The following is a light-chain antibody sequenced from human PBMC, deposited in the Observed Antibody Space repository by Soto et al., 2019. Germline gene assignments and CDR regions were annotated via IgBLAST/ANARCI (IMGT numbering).Light chain of an antibody. V-gene: IGKV3-20*01. CDR3: QQYGSSPWT. J-gene: IGKJ1*01. CDR2: AAS. CDR1: QSVSSTY. Sequence: EIVLTHSPGTLSLSPWEIATLSCRASQSVSSTYLAWYQQKPGQAPRLLIYAASSRATGIPDRFSGSGSETDFTFTISRLEPGDFAVYYCQQYGSSPWTFGQGTKVDNK.